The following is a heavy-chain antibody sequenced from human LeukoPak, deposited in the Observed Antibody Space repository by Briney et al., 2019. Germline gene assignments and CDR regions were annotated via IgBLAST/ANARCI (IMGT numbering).Heavy chain of an antibody. CDR2: INPNSGGT. CDR3: ARGNGIVGANFDY. V-gene: IGHV1-2*04. J-gene: IGHJ4*02. CDR1: GYTFTGYY. D-gene: IGHD1-26*01. Sequence: ASVNVSCKASGYTFTGYYMHWVRQATGQGLEWMGWINPNSGGTNYTQKYPGWVTMTRDTSISTAYMELSRLRSDDTAVYYCARGNGIVGANFDYWGQGTLVTVSS.